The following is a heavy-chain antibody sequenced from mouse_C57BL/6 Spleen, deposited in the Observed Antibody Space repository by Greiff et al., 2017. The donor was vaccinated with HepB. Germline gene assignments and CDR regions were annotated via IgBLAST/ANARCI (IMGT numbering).Heavy chain of an antibody. CDR3: ASSYYYGRDFDV. CDR2: ISSGGSYT. J-gene: IGHJ1*03. V-gene: IGHV5-6*01. Sequence: DVHLVESGGDLVKPGGSLKLSCAASGFTFSSYGMSWVRQTPDKRLEWVATISSGGSYTYYPDSVKGRFTISRDNAKNTLYLQMSSLKSEDTAMYYCASSYYYGRDFDVWGTGTTVTVSS. CDR1: GFTFSSYG. D-gene: IGHD1-1*01.